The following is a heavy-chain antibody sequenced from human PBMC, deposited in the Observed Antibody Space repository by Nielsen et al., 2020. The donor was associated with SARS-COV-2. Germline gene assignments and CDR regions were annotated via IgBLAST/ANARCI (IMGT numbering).Heavy chain of an antibody. V-gene: IGHV3-30-3*01. CDR1: GFTFSPYA. J-gene: IGHJ4*02. Sequence: GGSLRLSCAVSGFTFSPYAMHWVRQAPGKGLDWVAVISYDGSNDFYADSVKGRFTISRDNSKNTLYLQMDSLRAEDTAIYYCAKVPGGDRGRDEYDYFDYWGQGTLVTVSS. CDR3: AKVPGGDRGRDEYDYFDY. D-gene: IGHD2/OR15-2a*01. CDR2: ISYDGSND.